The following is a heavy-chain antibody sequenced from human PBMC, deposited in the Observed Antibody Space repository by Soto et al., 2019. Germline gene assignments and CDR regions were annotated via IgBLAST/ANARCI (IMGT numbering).Heavy chain of an antibody. CDR1: GFTFSDHY. V-gene: IGHV3-72*01. CDR3: VRIKLGSLKTFDY. CDR2: IKNKDNSYTT. J-gene: IGHJ4*02. D-gene: IGHD6-13*01. Sequence: PGGSLRLSCAASGFTFSDHYMDWVRQAPGKGLEWAGRIKNKDNSYTTEYAASVKGRFTISRDDSKNSLYLHVNSLKTEHTAVYYCVRIKLGSLKTFDYWGQGTLVTVSS.